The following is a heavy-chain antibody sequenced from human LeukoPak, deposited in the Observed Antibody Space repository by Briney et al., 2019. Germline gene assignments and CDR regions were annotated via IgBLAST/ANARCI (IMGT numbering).Heavy chain of an antibody. CDR1: GFTFSSYG. J-gene: IGHJ3*02. V-gene: IGHV3-30*18. CDR2: ISYDGSNK. D-gene: IGHD3-3*01. CDR3: AKTIQLRFLEWSNAFDI. Sequence: PGGSLRLSCAASGFTFSSYGMHWVRQAPGKGLEWVAVISYDGSNKYYADSVKGRFTISRDNSKNTLYLQMNSLRAEDTAVYYCAKTIQLRFLEWSNAFDIWGQGTMVTVSS.